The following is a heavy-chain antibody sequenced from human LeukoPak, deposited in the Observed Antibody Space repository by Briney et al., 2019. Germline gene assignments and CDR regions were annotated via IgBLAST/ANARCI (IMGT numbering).Heavy chain of an antibody. CDR2: ISSSSSYI. CDR1: GFTFSSYS. V-gene: IGHV3-21*01. D-gene: IGHD2-2*01. J-gene: IGHJ3*02. Sequence: GGSLRLSSAASGFTFSSYSMNWVRQAPGKGLEWVSSISSSSSYIYYADSVKGRFTISRDNAKNSLYLQMNSLRAEDTAVYYCAREYCSSTSCYRDAFDIWGQGTMVTVSS. CDR3: AREYCSSTSCYRDAFDI.